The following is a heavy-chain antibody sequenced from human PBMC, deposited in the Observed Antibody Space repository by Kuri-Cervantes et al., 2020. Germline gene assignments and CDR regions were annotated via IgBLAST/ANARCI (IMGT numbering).Heavy chain of an antibody. J-gene: IGHJ4*02. V-gene: IGHV4-59*01. D-gene: IGHD6-13*01. CDR1: GGSISSYY. CDR2: IYYSGST. CDR3: ARYSSSWYLDY. Sequence: GSLRLSCTVFGGSISSYYWSWTRQPPGKGLEWIGYIYYSGSTNYNPSLKSRVTISVDTSKNQFSLKLSSVTAADTAVYYCARYSSSWYLDYWGQGTLVTVSS.